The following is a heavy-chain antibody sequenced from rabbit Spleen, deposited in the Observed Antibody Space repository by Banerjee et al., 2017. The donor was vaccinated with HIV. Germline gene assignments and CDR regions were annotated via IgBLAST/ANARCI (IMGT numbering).Heavy chain of an antibody. Sequence: EQLEESGGGLVQPEGSLTLTCKASGVSFSDKDVMCWVRQAPGKGLEWIGCVNIVTGKSDSASGAKRLFTMSRSSSTTVPLQMTRLTAADTASYFCASDAGTSYSTYGMDLWGPGTLVTVS. CDR2: VNIVTGKS. CDR3: ASDAGTSYSTYGMDL. CDR1: GVSFSDKDV. D-gene: IGHD8-1*01. J-gene: IGHJ6*01. V-gene: IGHV1S45*01.